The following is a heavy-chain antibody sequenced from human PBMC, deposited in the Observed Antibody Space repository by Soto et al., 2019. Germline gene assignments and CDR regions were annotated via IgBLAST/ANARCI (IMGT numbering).Heavy chain of an antibody. Sequence: QVKLVQSGAEVKKPGASVMVSCQASGYSFNNYLISWVRQAPGQGPEWVGWISADNGNTNYGQKFLGRVTMTTDTSTSTAYMDLRSLRSDDTAVYYCAKVYYDTNGFYHEDHWGQGTLVTVSS. CDR1: GYSFNNYL. J-gene: IGHJ1*01. CDR2: ISADNGNT. V-gene: IGHV1-18*01. CDR3: AKVYYDTNGFYHEDH. D-gene: IGHD3-22*01.